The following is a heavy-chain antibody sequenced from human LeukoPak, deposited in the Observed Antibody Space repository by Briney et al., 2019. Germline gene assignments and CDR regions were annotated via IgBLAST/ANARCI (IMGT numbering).Heavy chain of an antibody. J-gene: IGHJ5*02. CDR1: GYTFTSYG. Sequence: ASVKVSCTAYGYTFTSYGITWVRQAPGQGFEWMGWISTYNGNANYAQRLQGRVTMTTATSTSTAYMELRSLTSDDTAVYYCARVPYGSGSPFDPWGQGTLVTVSS. CDR3: ARVPYGSGSPFDP. V-gene: IGHV1-18*01. D-gene: IGHD3-10*01. CDR2: ISTYNGNA.